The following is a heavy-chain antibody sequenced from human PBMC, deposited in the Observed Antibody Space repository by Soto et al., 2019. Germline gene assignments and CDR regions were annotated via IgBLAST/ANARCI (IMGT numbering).Heavy chain of an antibody. CDR2: TYYRSKWYN. Sequence: SQTLSLTCAISGDSVFSSTAAWNWIRQSPSRGLEWLGRTYYRSKWYNDYAVSVKSRITINPDTSKHQSSLQLNSVTPEDTAVYYCARDRSGSGWFNAFDIWGHGTMVTVS. D-gene: IGHD6-19*01. V-gene: IGHV6-1*01. J-gene: IGHJ3*02. CDR3: ARDRSGSGWFNAFDI. CDR1: GDSVFSSTAA.